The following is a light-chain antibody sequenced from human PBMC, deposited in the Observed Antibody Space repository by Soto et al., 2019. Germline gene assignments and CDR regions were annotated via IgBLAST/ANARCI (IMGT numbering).Light chain of an antibody. CDR3: QQSSKAPLT. J-gene: IGKJ5*01. CDR1: QPINDN. V-gene: IGKV1-39*01. Sequence: DIQLTQSPSSLSASVGDRVTITCRASQPINDNLNWYQSKPGQAPRLLMYSASDLQSGAPSRFTGSGYGTDFTLSITSVQPEDFASYYCQQSSKAPLTFGQGTRLEMK. CDR2: SAS.